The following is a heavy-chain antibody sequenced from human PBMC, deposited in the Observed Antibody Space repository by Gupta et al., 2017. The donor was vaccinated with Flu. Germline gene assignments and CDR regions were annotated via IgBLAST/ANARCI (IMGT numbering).Heavy chain of an antibody. Sequence: MSWVRQGAGKGLEWVCFIRSKTYGATTEYAASVKGRFTISRDDSKSSAYLQMNGLKTEDTAVYYCTRVPAARIYYYYMDVWGKGTTVTVSS. CDR2: IRSKTYGATT. J-gene: IGHJ6*03. D-gene: IGHD2-2*01. CDR3: TRVPAARIYYYYMDV. V-gene: IGHV3-49*02.